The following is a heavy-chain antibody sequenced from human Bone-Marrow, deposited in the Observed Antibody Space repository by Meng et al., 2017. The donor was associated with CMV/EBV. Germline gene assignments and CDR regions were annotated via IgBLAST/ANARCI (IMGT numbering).Heavy chain of an antibody. D-gene: IGHD6-19*01. V-gene: IGHV3-53*01. CDR1: GFAVSSNY. CDR3: ASYGSFPLDV. CDR2: IYRDGST. Sequence: GESLKISCAASGFAVSSNYMTWVRQVPGKGLEWVSLIYRDGSTFYLDSVKGRFTISRDDSKNTVYLQMNSLRAEDTAVYYCASYGSFPLDVWGQGPTVTFYS. J-gene: IGHJ6*02.